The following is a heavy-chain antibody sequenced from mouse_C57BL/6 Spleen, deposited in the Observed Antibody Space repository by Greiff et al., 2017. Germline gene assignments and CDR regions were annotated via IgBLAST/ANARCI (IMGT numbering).Heavy chain of an antibody. Sequence: QVQLQQPGAELVMPGASVKLSCKASGYTFTSYWMHWVKQRPGQGLEWIGEIDPSDSYTNYTQKFKGKSTLTVDKSSSTAYMQLSSLTSEDSAVYYCARAGYGNYNFDYWGQGTTLTVSS. CDR2: IDPSDSYT. J-gene: IGHJ2*01. V-gene: IGHV1-69*01. CDR1: GYTFTSYW. CDR3: ARAGYGNYNFDY. D-gene: IGHD2-10*02.